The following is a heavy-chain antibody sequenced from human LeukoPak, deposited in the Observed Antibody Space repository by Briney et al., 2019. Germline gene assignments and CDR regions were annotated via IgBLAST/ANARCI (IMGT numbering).Heavy chain of an antibody. J-gene: IGHJ4*02. CDR2: ISGSASST. Sequence: GGSLKLSCAASGFTFSNYAMSWVRQAPGKGLEWVSAISGSASSTYYADSVKGRFTISRDNSKNTLYLQMNSLKTEDTAVYYCARADYISPVGGDYWGQGTLVTVSS. CDR1: GFTFSNYA. V-gene: IGHV3-23*01. D-gene: IGHD3-16*01. CDR3: ARADYISPVGGDY.